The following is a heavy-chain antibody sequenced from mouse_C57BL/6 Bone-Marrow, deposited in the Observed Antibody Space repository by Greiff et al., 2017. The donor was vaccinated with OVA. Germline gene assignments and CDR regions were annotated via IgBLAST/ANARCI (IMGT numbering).Heavy chain of an antibody. CDR1: GFTFSDAW. Sequence: EVKVEESGGGLVQPGGSMKLSCAASGFTFSDAWMDWVRQSPEKGLEWVAEIRNKANNHATYYAESVKGKFTITRDDSKSSVYLQMSSLRAEDTGIYYCTRLGRLRRGDYWGQGTSVTVSS. CDR3: TRLGRLRRGDY. V-gene: IGHV6-6*01. CDR2: IRNKANNHAT. D-gene: IGHD2-4*01. J-gene: IGHJ4*01.